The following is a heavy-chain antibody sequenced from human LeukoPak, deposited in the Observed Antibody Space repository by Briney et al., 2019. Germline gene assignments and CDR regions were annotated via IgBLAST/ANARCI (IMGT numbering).Heavy chain of an antibody. D-gene: IGHD1-1*01. CDR3: ARPTGISSLSSSFQH. Sequence: GGSLRLSCAASGFTFTSYWMHWVRQAPGKGLVWVSRINSDGSSTNYADSVKGRFTISRDNAKDTLYLQMNSLRAEDTAVYYCARPTGISSLSSSFQHWGQGTLVTVSS. CDR2: INSDGSST. V-gene: IGHV3-74*01. J-gene: IGHJ1*01. CDR1: GFTFTSYW.